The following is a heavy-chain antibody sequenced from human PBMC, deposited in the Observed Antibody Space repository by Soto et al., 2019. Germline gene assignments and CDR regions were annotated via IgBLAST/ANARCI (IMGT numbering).Heavy chain of an antibody. D-gene: IGHD2-2*01. Sequence: HPGGSLRLSCAASGFTFDDYAMHWVRQAPGKGLEWVSGISWNSGSIGYADSVKGRFTISRDNAKNSLYLQMNSLRAEDTALFYFAKDIRYCSSTSCPGDAFDIWGQGTMVTVSS. CDR2: ISWNSGSI. CDR3: AKDIRYCSSTSCPGDAFDI. V-gene: IGHV3-9*01. J-gene: IGHJ3*02. CDR1: GFTFDDYA.